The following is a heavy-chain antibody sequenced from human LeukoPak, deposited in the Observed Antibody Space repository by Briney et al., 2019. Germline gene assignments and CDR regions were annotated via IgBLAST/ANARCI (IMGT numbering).Heavy chain of an antibody. CDR1: GRSFSGYY. J-gene: IGHJ1*01. Sequence: SETLSLTCAVYGRSFSGYYWSWIRQPPGKGLEWIGEINHSGSTNYNPSLKSRVTISVDTSKNQFSLKLSSVTAADTAVYYCARGNTSIKYFQHWGQGTLVTVSS. D-gene: IGHD5-18*01. V-gene: IGHV4-34*01. CDR3: ARGNTSIKYFQH. CDR2: INHSGST.